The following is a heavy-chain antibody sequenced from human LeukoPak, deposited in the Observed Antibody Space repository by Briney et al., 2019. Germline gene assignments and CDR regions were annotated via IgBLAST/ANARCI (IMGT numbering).Heavy chain of an antibody. CDR3: AREGSLSGTYSF. V-gene: IGHV1-46*01. CDR2: IDPSGGST. Sequence: ASVKVSCKASGYTFTGYYIHWVRQAPGQGLEWMGIIDPSGGSTIYAQKFQGRVTMTRDTSTSTVYMELSSLRSDDTAAYYCAREGSLSGTYSFWGQGTLITVSS. J-gene: IGHJ4*02. D-gene: IGHD3-10*01. CDR1: GYTFTGYY.